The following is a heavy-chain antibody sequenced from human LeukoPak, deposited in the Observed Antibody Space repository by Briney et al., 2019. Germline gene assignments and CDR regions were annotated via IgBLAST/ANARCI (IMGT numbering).Heavy chain of an antibody. CDR3: AKSTGYSYGYFDY. D-gene: IGHD5-18*01. J-gene: IGHJ4*02. CDR1: GFTFSSYA. Sequence: LTGGSLRLSCAASGFTFSSYAMSWVRQAPGKGLEWVSAISRSGGSTYYPDSVKGRFTISRDNSKNTLYLQMNNLRAEDTAVYYCAKSTGYSYGYFDYWGQGTLVTVSS. V-gene: IGHV3-23*01. CDR2: ISRSGGST.